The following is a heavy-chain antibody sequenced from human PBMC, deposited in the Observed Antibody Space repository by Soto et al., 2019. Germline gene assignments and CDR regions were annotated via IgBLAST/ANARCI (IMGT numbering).Heavy chain of an antibody. V-gene: IGHV3-15*07. CDR2: IKRKTDGGTT. Sequence: EVQLVESGGGLVKPGGSLRLSCAASGFTFSNVWMNWVRQAPGKGLEWVGRIKRKTDGGTTDYDSPVKGRFTISRDDSKNTVYRQMNSVKTEDTAVYYGTPLVLKNSSGWYEFTDWGQGTLVTVTS. CDR3: TPLVLKNSSGWYEFTD. CDR1: GFTFSNVW. J-gene: IGHJ4*02. D-gene: IGHD6-19*01.